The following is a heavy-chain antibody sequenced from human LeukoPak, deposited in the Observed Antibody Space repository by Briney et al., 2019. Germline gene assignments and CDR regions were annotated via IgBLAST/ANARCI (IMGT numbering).Heavy chain of an antibody. J-gene: IGHJ4*02. Sequence: PSETLSLTCAVSGGSISSGNWWSWVRQPPGKGLEWIGEIYHSGSTNYNPSLKSRVTISVDKSKSQFSLKLSSVTAADTAVYYCASRGYSGYDFDYWGQGTLVTVSS. CDR1: GGSISSGNW. D-gene: IGHD5-12*01. CDR3: ASRGYSGYDFDY. CDR2: IYHSGST. V-gene: IGHV4-4*02.